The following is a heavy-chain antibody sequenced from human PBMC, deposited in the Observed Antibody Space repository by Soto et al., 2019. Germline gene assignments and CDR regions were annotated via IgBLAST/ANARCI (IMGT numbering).Heavy chain of an antibody. V-gene: IGHV3-48*01. Sequence: EVHLVESGGDLVQPGGSLRLSCAASGFIFSTYSMNWVRQAPGKGLEWISYISSSGSSISYTDSVKGRFTISRDNAKNSLYLQMNSLGAEDTALYYCARSRYNDYWGQGTPVTVSS. J-gene: IGHJ4*02. CDR1: GFIFSTYS. CDR3: ARSRYNDY. D-gene: IGHD1-1*01. CDR2: ISSSGSSI.